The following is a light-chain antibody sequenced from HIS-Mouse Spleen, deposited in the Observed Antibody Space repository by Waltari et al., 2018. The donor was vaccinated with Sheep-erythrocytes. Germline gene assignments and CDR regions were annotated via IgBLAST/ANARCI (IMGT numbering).Light chain of an antibody. CDR1: QSVGSSY. J-gene: IGKJ1*01. CDR2: GAS. CDR3: QQYGSSPRT. V-gene: IGKV3-20*01. Sequence: EIVLTQSPGTLSLSPGERATLSCRASQSVGSSYLAWYQRKPGQAPRLLIDGASSRATGIPDRVSGSGSGTDFTLTISRLEPEDFAVYYCQQYGSSPRTFGQGTKVEIK.